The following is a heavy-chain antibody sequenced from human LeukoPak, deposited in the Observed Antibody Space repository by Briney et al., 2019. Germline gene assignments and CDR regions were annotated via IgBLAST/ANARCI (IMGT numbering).Heavy chain of an antibody. Sequence: GASVKVSCKASGGTFTSYAISWVRQAPGQGREWRGRIIPILGIANYAQKFQCRVTITADKSTSTAYMELSSLRSEDTAVYYCARWPIVGATPYYYYGMDVWGQGTTVTVSS. J-gene: IGHJ6*02. CDR1: GGTFTSYA. CDR3: ARWPIVGATPYYYYGMDV. V-gene: IGHV1-69*04. CDR2: IIPILGIA. D-gene: IGHD1-26*01.